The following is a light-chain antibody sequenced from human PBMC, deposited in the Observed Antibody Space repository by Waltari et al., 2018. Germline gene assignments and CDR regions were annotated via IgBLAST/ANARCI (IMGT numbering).Light chain of an antibody. Sequence: DIQMTQSPSSLSASVGDRVTITCQASQDITHYLYWYQQKTGKAPKLLIYGASNVETGVPSRFSGGGSGTDFSFTISSLQPEDIATYYCQQYDNLPLTFGQGTRLEIK. CDR1: QDITHY. CDR2: GAS. J-gene: IGKJ5*01. V-gene: IGKV1-33*01. CDR3: QQYDNLPLT.